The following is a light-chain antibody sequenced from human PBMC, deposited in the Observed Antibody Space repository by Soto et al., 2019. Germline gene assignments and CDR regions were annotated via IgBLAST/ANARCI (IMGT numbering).Light chain of an antibody. CDR1: SSDVGGHNY. Sequence: QSALTQPPSASGSPGQSVTISCTGTSSDVGGHNYVSWYQQHRGRAPKLMIYDVTKRPSGVPDRFSGSRSGNTASLTVSGLQAEDEADYYCSSYRDSSTLVFGGGTKVTVL. J-gene: IGLJ2*01. CDR3: SSYRDSSTLV. V-gene: IGLV2-8*01. CDR2: DVT.